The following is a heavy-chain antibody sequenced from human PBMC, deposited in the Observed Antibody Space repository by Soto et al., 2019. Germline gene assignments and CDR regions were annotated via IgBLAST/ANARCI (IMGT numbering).Heavy chain of an antibody. CDR2: ISAYNGNT. CDR3: AAGGGAYCSGGSCYLSYYFDY. J-gene: IGHJ4*02. Sequence: QVPLVQSGAEVKKPGASVKVSCKASGYTFTSYGISWVRQAPGQGLEWMGWISAYNGNTNYAQKLQGRVTMTTDTSTGAAYMELGSLRPDGTAVYFCAAGGGAYCSGGSCYLSYYFDYWGQGTLVTVSS. D-gene: IGHD2-15*01. V-gene: IGHV1-18*01. CDR1: GYTFTSYG.